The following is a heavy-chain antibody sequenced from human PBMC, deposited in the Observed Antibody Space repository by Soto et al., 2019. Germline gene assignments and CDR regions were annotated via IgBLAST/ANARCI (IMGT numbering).Heavy chain of an antibody. J-gene: IGHJ6*02. CDR2: INGGNGNT. CDR1: GYSFSTHS. V-gene: IGHV1-3*01. D-gene: IGHD1-1*01. CDR3: ARGKGMEENYYYYGMDV. Sequence: EASVKVSCKASGYSFSTHSIHWVRQAPGQGLEWMGWINGGNGNTKYSQKFRDRVTITRDASASTGYMELSSLRSEDTAVYYCARGKGMEENYYYYGMDVWGQGTTVIVSS.